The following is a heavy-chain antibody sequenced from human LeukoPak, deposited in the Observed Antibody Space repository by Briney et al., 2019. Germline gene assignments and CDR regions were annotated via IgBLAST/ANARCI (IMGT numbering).Heavy chain of an antibody. CDR1: GGTFLSHT. J-gene: IGHJ4*02. Sequence: GASVKVSCKTSGGTFLSHTFSWVRQAPGQGLEWMGRIIPILGIANYAQKFQGRVTITADKSTSTAYMELSSLRSEDTAVYYCARDRDGDSSGWYPVWYWGQGTLVTVSS. CDR2: IIPILGIA. D-gene: IGHD6-19*01. CDR3: ARDRDGDSSGWYPVWY. V-gene: IGHV1-69*04.